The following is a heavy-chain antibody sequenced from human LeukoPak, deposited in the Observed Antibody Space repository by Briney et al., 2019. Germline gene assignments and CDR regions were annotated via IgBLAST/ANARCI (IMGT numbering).Heavy chain of an antibody. V-gene: IGHV3-7*03. CDR2: IKQDGSDR. J-gene: IGHJ4*02. Sequence: GSLRLSCAASRFTFRNYWMSWVRQAPGTGLEWVANIKQDGSDRNYVTSVRGRFTISRDNAESSLYLQMNSLRAEDTAVYYCVRNLAVAGTCFDSWGQGTLVTVSS. CDR3: VRNLAVAGTCFDS. D-gene: IGHD6-19*01. CDR1: RFTFRNYW.